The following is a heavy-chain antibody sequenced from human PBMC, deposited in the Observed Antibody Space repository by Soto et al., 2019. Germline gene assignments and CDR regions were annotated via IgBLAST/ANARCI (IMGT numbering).Heavy chain of an antibody. D-gene: IGHD2-2*01. Sequence: QVQLVQSGAEVKKPGSSVKVSCKGSGGNRYTITWVRQAPGQGLEWMGRIIPMFGIATYAQNFQGRVTISADKSTSTAYMELSSLRSEDTAVYYCARDSGRSDVVPAAISAMDVWGQGTRVTVSS. CDR2: IIPMFGIA. J-gene: IGHJ6*02. V-gene: IGHV1-69*08. CDR1: GGNRYT. CDR3: ARDSGRSDVVPAAISAMDV.